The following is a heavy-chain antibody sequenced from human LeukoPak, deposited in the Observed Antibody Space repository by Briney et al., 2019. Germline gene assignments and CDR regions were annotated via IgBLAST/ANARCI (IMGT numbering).Heavy chain of an antibody. D-gene: IGHD6-19*01. CDR2: ISGSGGST. CDR3: AKDLDSSGWLNAFDI. Sequence: GGSLRLSCAASGFTFSSYAMSWVRQAPGKGLEWVSAISGSGGSTYYADSVKGRFTISRDNSKNTLYLQMNSLGAEDTAVYYCAKDLDSSGWLNAFDIWGQGTMVTVSS. CDR1: GFTFSSYA. J-gene: IGHJ3*02. V-gene: IGHV3-23*01.